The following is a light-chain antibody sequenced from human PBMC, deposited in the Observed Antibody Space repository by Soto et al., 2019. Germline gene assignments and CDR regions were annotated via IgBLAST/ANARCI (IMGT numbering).Light chain of an antibody. V-gene: IGKV3-11*01. CDR3: QQRSNWPIT. J-gene: IGKJ5*01. CDR1: QSVSTY. Sequence: ILFTQSPATLSLSPGERTALSCRARQSVSTYLAWYQQKPGQAPRLLIYGASTRITGIPARFSGSGSGTEFTLTISSLQSEDFAVYYCQQRSNWPITFGQGTRLEI. CDR2: GAS.